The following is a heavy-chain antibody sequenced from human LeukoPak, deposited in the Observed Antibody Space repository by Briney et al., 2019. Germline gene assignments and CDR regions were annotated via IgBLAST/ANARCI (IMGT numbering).Heavy chain of an antibody. Sequence: AASVKVSCKASGYTFTGYYMHWVRQAPGQGLEWMGWINPNSGGTNYAQKFQGWVTMTRDTSISTAYMELSSLRSEDTAVYYCARGRYCSSTSCYAPYYYYGMDVWGQGTTVTVSS. V-gene: IGHV1-2*04. D-gene: IGHD2-2*01. CDR3: ARGRYCSSTSCYAPYYYYGMDV. CDR1: GYTFTGYY. CDR2: INPNSGGT. J-gene: IGHJ6*02.